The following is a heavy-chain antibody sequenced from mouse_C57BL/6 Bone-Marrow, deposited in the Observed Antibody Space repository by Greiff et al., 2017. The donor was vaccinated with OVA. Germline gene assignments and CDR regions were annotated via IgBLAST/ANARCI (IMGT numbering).Heavy chain of an antibody. CDR2: ISSGGDYI. J-gene: IGHJ2*01. D-gene: IGHD2-9*01. V-gene: IGHV5-9-1*02. CDR3: TRGPTMVTTGFDY. CDR1: GFTFSSYA. Sequence: EVQRVESGEGLVKPGGSLKLSCAASGFTFSSYAMSWVRQTPEKRLEWVAYISSGGDYIYYADTVKGRFTISRDTARNTLYLQMSSLKSEDTAMDYCTRGPTMVTTGFDYWGQGTTLTVSS.